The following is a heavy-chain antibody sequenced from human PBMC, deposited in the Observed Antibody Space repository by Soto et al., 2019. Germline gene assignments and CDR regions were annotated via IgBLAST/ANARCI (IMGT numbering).Heavy chain of an antibody. V-gene: IGHV3-21*01. CDR2: ISSSSSYI. J-gene: IGHJ4*02. CDR3: ASGRRSYDFWSGPADY. D-gene: IGHD3-3*01. Sequence: GVLRLSCAASGFTFSSYSMNWVRQAPGKGLEWVSSISSSSSYIYYADSVKGRFTISRDNAKNSLYLQMNSLRAEDTAVYYCASGRRSYDFWSGPADYWGQGTLVTVSS. CDR1: GFTFSSYS.